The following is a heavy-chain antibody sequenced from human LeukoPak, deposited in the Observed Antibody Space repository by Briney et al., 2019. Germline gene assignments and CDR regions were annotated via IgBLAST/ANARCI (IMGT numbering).Heavy chain of an antibody. CDR1: GGSISSYYW. CDR2: IYWNDDK. CDR3: AHSLMGHGDSFDY. J-gene: IGHJ4*02. D-gene: IGHD4-17*01. Sequence: TLSLTCTVSGGSISSYYWSWIRQPPGKALEWLALIYWNDDKRYSPSLKSRLTITKDTSKNQVVLTVTNMDSVDTATYYCAHSLMGHGDSFDYWGQGTLVTVSS. V-gene: IGHV2-5*01.